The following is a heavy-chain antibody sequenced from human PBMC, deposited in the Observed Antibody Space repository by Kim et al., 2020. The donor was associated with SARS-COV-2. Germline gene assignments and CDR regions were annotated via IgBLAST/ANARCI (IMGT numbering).Heavy chain of an antibody. V-gene: IGHV4-34*01. CDR2: INHSGST. CDR3: ARGVRHLKSGITIFGVVIIGPNWFDP. D-gene: IGHD3-3*01. J-gene: IGHJ5*02. Sequence: SETLSLTCAVYGGSFSGYYWSWIRQPPGKGLEWIGEINHSGSTNYNPSLKSRVTISVDTSKNQFSLKLNSVTAADTAVYYCARGVRHLKSGITIFGVVIIGPNWFDPWGQGTLVTVSS. CDR1: GGSFSGYY.